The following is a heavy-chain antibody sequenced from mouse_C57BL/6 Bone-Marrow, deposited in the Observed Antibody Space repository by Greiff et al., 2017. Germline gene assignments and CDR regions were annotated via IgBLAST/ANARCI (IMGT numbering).Heavy chain of an antibody. V-gene: IGHV1-42*01. Sequence: EVQRVESGPELVKPGASVKISCKASGYSFTGYYMNWVKQSPEKSLEWIGEINPSTGGTTYNQKFKAKATLTVDKSSSTAYMQLKSLTSEDSAVYYCARIYDGYYDRIWYAMDYWGQGTSVTVSS. D-gene: IGHD2-3*01. CDR1: GYSFTGYY. CDR3: ARIYDGYYDRIWYAMDY. J-gene: IGHJ4*01. CDR2: INPSTGGT.